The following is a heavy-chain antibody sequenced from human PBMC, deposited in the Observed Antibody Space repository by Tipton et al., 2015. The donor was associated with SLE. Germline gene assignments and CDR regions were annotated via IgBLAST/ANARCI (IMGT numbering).Heavy chain of an antibody. CDR2: IIGSGTST. D-gene: IGHD6-6*01. J-gene: IGHJ4*02. CDR3: ARRGTGAARLDS. V-gene: IGHV3-23*01. CDR1: GFTFSRYT. Sequence: SLRLSCAASGFTFSRYTMSWVRQAPGKGLEWVSGIIGSGTSTHYADSVKGRFAISRDNSKNTLDLQMNSLRPEDTGIYYCARRGTGAARLDSWGQGTLVTVSS.